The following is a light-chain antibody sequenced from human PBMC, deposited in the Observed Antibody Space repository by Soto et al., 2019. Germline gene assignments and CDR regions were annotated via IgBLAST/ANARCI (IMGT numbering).Light chain of an antibody. V-gene: IGLV1-44*01. Sequence: QSVLTQQPSASGTPGQRVTISCSGSSSNIGSNTVNWYQQLPGTAPKLLIYSNNQRPSGVPDRFSGSKSGTSASLAISGLQSEDEADYYCAAWDDSLNGLVFGTGTKVTVL. CDR3: AAWDDSLNGLV. CDR2: SNN. J-gene: IGLJ1*01. CDR1: SSNIGSNT.